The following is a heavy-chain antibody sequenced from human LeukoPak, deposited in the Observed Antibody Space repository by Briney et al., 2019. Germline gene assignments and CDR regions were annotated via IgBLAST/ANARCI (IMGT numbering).Heavy chain of an antibody. D-gene: IGHD1-26*01. CDR2: INSDGSTT. V-gene: IGHV3-74*01. CDR3: GRDVGSYGIGY. CDR1: GFTLSSDW. J-gene: IGHJ4*02. Sequence: PGGSLRLSCAASGFTLSSDWMHWVRQAPGKGLVWVSLINSDGSTTIYADSVKGRFTISRDNAKNTLYLQMNSLRAEDTAVYYCGRDVGSYGIGYWCQGTLVTVSS.